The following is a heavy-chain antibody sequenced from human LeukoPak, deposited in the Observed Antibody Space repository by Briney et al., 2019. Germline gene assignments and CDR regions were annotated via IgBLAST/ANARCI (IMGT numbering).Heavy chain of an antibody. CDR2: ISTSTNSI. D-gene: IGHD2-2*01. CDR3: ARGGYCSSTSCSAFDY. Sequence: GGSLRLPCAASGFTFSDYYMSWIRQASGKGLEWLSYISTSTNSIYYADSVKGRFTISRDSAKNSLNLQMNSLRAEDTAVYFCARGGYCSSTSCSAFDYWGQGTLVTVSS. J-gene: IGHJ4*02. CDR1: GFTFSDYY. V-gene: IGHV3-11*01.